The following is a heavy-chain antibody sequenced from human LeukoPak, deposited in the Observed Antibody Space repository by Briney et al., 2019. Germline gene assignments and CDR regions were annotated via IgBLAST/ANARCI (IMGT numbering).Heavy chain of an antibody. J-gene: IGHJ4*02. V-gene: IGHV4-30-2*01. D-gene: IGHD3-22*01. CDR3: ASFDTMIVGGGFDY. Sequence: PSQTLSLTCAVSGGSISSGGYSWSWIRQPPGKGLEWIGYIYHSGSTYYNPSLKSRVTISVDRSKNQFSLKLSSVTAADTAVYYCASFDTMIVGGGFDYWGQGTLVTVSS. CDR2: IYHSGST. CDR1: GGSISSGGYS.